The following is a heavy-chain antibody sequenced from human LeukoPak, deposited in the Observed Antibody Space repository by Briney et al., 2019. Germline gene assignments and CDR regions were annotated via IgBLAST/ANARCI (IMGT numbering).Heavy chain of an antibody. Sequence: GGSLRLSCAASGFTFSSYAMSWVRQAPGKGLEWVSAISGSGGSTYYADSVKGRFTISRDNSKNTLYLQMNSLRAEDTAVYYRAKDVKGYTYGSGFDYWGQGTLVTVSS. CDR1: GFTFSSYA. CDR2: ISGSGGST. J-gene: IGHJ4*02. CDR3: AKDVKGYTYGSGFDY. D-gene: IGHD5-18*01. V-gene: IGHV3-23*01.